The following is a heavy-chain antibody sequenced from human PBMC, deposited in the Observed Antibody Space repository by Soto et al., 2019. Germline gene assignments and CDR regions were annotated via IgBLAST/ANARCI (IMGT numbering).Heavy chain of an antibody. CDR2: ISSSSSYI. Sequence: GGSLRLSCAASGFTFSSYSMNWVRQAPGKGLEWVSSISSSSSYIYYADSVKGRFTISRDNAKNSLYLQMNSLRAEDTAVYYCARDRCSSTSCYFAFQHWGQGALVTVSS. CDR3: ARDRCSSTSCYFAFQH. V-gene: IGHV3-21*01. J-gene: IGHJ1*01. D-gene: IGHD2-2*01. CDR1: GFTFSSYS.